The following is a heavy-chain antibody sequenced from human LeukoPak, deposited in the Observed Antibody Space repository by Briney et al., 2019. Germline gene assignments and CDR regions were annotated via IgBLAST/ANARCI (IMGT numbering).Heavy chain of an antibody. CDR3: ARRVDTAMVSIPYYYYYYMDV. Sequence: TGESLKISCKGTGYSFTSYWIGWVRQMPGKGLEWMGIIYPGDSDTRYSPSFQGQVTISADKSISTAYLQWSSLKASDTAMYYCARRVDTAMVSIPYYYYYYMDVWGKGTTVTVSS. V-gene: IGHV5-51*01. CDR2: IYPGDSDT. J-gene: IGHJ6*03. CDR1: GYSFTSYW. D-gene: IGHD5-18*01.